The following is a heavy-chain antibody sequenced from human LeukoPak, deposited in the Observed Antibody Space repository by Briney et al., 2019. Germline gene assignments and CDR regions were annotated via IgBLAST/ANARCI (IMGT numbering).Heavy chain of an antibody. V-gene: IGHV4-4*07. J-gene: IGHJ2*01. Sequence: SETLSLTCTVSGGSISSYYWSWIRQPAGKGLEWIGRIYTSGSTNYNPSLKSRVTMSVDTSKNQFSLKLGSVTAADTAVYYCARDPLWSSGWYSYFDLWGRGTLVTVSS. CDR3: ARDPLWSSGWYSYFDL. CDR2: IYTSGST. D-gene: IGHD6-19*01. CDR1: GGSISSYY.